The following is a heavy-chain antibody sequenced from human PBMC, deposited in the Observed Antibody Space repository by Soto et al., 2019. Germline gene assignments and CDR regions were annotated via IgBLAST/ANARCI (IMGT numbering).Heavy chain of an antibody. CDR3: ARGAEGVTAIPTSVFYFDY. J-gene: IGHJ4*02. Sequence: EVQLVESGGGLVQPGGSLRLSCAASGFTFSSYEMNWVRQAPGKGLEWVSYISSSGSTIYYADSVKGRFTISRDNAKNSLYLQMNSLRAEDTAVYYCARGAEGVTAIPTSVFYFDYWGQGTLVTVSS. CDR1: GFTFSSYE. CDR2: ISSSGSTI. V-gene: IGHV3-48*03. D-gene: IGHD2-21*02.